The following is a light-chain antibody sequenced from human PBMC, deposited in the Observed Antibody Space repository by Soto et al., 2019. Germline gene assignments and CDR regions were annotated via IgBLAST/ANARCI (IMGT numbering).Light chain of an antibody. CDR3: HQYNNWPPHT. J-gene: IGKJ2*01. CDR1: QNVGNN. CDR2: GDS. Sequence: VLTQSPATLSVSPGDRATLSCRASQNVGNNLAWYQQKPGQAPRLLIYGDSSGATGLPARFSASGSGTEFTLTISSLQSEDFAVVYCHQYNNWPPHTFGQGTKLE. V-gene: IGKV3-15*01.